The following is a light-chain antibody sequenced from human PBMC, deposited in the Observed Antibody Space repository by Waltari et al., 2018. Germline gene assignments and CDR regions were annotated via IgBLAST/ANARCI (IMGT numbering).Light chain of an antibody. CDR1: SSDVGGYNY. CDR2: DVS. J-gene: IGLJ2*01. CDR3: SSYTSSSTLGV. V-gene: IGLV2-14*03. Sequence: QSALTQPASVSGSPGQSITISCTGTSSDVGGYNYVSWYQQHPGKAPKLLIYDVSNRPSVVSKRFSGSKSGNTASLTISGLQAEDGADYYCSSYTSSSTLGVFGGGTKLTVL.